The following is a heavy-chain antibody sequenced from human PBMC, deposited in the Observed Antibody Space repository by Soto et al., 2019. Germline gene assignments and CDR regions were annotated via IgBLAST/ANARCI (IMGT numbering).Heavy chain of an antibody. CDR3: ARCDGSATYCFFFAY. CDR1: GFTVSSSY. Sequence: GSLRLSCAASGFTVSSSYMSRVRQAPGKGLEWVSAIYSGGSTYYADSVKDRFTISRDNSKNTLYLQMNSLRAEDTAVYFCARCDGSATYCFFFAYWGQGT. V-gene: IGHV3-66*01. D-gene: IGHD3-10*01. J-gene: IGHJ4*02. CDR2: IYSGGST.